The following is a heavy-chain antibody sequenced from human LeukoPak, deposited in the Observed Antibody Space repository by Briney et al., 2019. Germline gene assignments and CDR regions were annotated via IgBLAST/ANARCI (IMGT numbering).Heavy chain of an antibody. CDR2: MNPNSGNT. CDR1: GYTFTSYD. CDR3: ARGKTYYYGSGSCSD. V-gene: IGHV1-8*01. J-gene: IGHJ4*02. D-gene: IGHD3-10*01. Sequence: GASVKVSCKASGYTFTSYDINWVRQATGQGLEWMGWMNPNSGNTGYAQEFQGRVTMTRNTSISTAYMELSSLRSEDTAVYYCARGKTYYYGSGSCSDWGQGTLVTVSS.